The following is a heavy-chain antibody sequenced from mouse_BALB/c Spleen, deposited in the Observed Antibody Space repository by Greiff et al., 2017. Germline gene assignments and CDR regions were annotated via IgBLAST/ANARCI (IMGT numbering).Heavy chain of an antibody. CDR3: ARDRSDAMDY. CDR2: INPGSGGT. D-gene: IGHD2-14*01. V-gene: IGHV1-54*01. CDR1: GYAFTNYL. J-gene: IGHJ4*01. Sequence: VQLVESGAELVRPGTSVKVSCKASGYAFTNYLIEWVKQRPGQGLEWIGVINPGSGGTNYNEKFKGKATLTADKSSSTAYMQLSSLTSDDSAVYFCARDRSDAMDYWGQGTSVTVSS.